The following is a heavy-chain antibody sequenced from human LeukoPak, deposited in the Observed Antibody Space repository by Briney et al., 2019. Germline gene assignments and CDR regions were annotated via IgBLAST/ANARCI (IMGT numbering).Heavy chain of an antibody. CDR3: ARGTTVVTPVHY. V-gene: IGHV1-8*01. D-gene: IGHD4-23*01. Sequence: ASVKVSCKASGYTFTSYDLNWVRQATGQGLEWMGWMNPNSGNTGYAQKFHGRVTMTNNTSIRTAYMELSSLRSEDTAVYYCARGTTVVTPVHYWAQGTLVTVSS. CDR1: GYTFTSYD. CDR2: MNPNSGNT. J-gene: IGHJ4*02.